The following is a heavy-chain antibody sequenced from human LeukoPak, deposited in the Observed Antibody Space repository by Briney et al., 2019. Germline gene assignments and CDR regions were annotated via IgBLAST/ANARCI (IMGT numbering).Heavy chain of an antibody. CDR2: ISGGGITT. V-gene: IGHV3-23*01. CDR1: GFTFSNYA. J-gene: IGHJ4*02. Sequence: PGGSLRLSCAASGFTFSNYAMSWVRQAPGKGLEWGSTISGGGITTYYADSAKGRFTISRDNSKNTMFLQMNSLRAYDTAVYYCPRQSYASGWNPFDYWGQGILVTVSS. D-gene: IGHD6-19*01. CDR3: PRQSYASGWNPFDY.